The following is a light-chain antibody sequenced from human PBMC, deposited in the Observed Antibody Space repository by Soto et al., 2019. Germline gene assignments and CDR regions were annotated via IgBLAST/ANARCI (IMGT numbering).Light chain of an antibody. CDR2: EVS. CDR3: SSFTRSSTWL. V-gene: IGLV2-14*03. CDR1: SSDVGGYNY. Sequence: QSVLTQPASVSGSPGQSITISCTGASSDVGGYNYVSWYQQHPGKAPKLMIYEVSNRPSGTSYRFSGSKSGNTASLTISGLQAEDEADYNCSSFTRSSTWLFGGGTKLTVL. J-gene: IGLJ3*02.